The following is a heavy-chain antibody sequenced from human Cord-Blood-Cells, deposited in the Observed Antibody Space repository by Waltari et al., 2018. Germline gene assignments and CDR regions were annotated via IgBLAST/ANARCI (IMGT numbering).Heavy chain of an antibody. Sequence: QVQLVQSGAEVKKPGSSVKVSCKASGGTFSSYAISWVRQAPGPGLEWMGGIIPILGIANYAQKFQGRVTITADKSTSTAYMELSSLRSEDTAVYYCARSTRFGGSGSYYNAFDIWGQGTMVTVSS. J-gene: IGHJ3*02. D-gene: IGHD3-10*01. CDR3: ARSTRFGGSGSYYNAFDI. V-gene: IGHV1-69*04. CDR1: GGTFSSYA. CDR2: IIPILGIA.